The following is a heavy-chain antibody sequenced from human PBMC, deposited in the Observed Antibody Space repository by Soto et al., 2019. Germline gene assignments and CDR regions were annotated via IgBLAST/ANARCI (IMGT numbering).Heavy chain of an antibody. J-gene: IGHJ6*02. V-gene: IGHV1-8*01. CDR2: MSPSSGNT. Sequence: QVQLVQSGAEVKKPGASVKVSCKAPGYTFTTYEINWVRQVPGQGLEWMGWMSPSSGNTGYVDQFRGRVTMTSNTTKTTAYMELSSLRTQDTAVYYCARVGGQLFGDHGMDVWGQGTTVTVSS. CDR3: ARVGGQLFGDHGMDV. D-gene: IGHD3-10*01. CDR1: GYTFTTYE.